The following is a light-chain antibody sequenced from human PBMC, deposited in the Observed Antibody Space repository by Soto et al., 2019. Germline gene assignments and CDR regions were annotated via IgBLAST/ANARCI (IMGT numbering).Light chain of an antibody. CDR3: SSYTTISTYV. J-gene: IGLJ1*01. Sequence: QSALAQPASASGSPGQSITISCTGTSSDVGGYNYVSWYQQHPGKAPKLMIYDVRNRPSGVSNRFSGSKSVNTASLTISGLQAEDEADYYCSSYTTISTYVFGSETKVTVL. CDR1: SSDVGGYNY. V-gene: IGLV2-14*01. CDR2: DVR.